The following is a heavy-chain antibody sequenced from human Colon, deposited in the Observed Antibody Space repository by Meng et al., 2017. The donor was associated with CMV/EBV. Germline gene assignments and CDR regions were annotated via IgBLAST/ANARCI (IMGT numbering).Heavy chain of an antibody. CDR3: VEGAYSGSGSYDY. D-gene: IGHD2-21*01. CDR2: SGCKINNYNK. J-gene: IGHJ4*02. Sequence: YWVRRVRGKGLDLVGLSGCKINNYNKDCDAAMKGRFIITGDDSKNSEFQQMNSLNTEDTAMYYCVEGAYSGSGSYDYWGQGTLVTVSS. V-gene: IGHV3-72*01.